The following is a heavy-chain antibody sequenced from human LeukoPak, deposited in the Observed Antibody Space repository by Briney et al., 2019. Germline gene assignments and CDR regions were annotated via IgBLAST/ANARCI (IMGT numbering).Heavy chain of an antibody. CDR1: GYTFTTAG. D-gene: IGHD4-17*01. CDR3: ARCGDGDYVY. Sequence: ASVKVSCKASGYTFTTAGITWVRQAPGQGLEWLGWITPYNGSPTYAQRLQGRVTLTTDTSTTTAYMELRSLTSDDTAIYYCARCGDGDYVYWGQGTLVTVSS. CDR2: ITPYNGSP. J-gene: IGHJ4*02. V-gene: IGHV1-18*01.